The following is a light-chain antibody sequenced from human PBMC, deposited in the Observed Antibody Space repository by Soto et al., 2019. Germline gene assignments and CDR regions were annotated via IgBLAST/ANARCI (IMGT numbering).Light chain of an antibody. V-gene: IGLV2-8*01. CDR1: SSDVGSYNY. CDR2: EVS. J-gene: IGLJ1*01. CDR3: SSYAGSDNQEV. Sequence: QSVLTQPPSASGSPGQSVTISCTGTSSDVGSYNYVSWYQQHPDKAPKLMIYEVSKRPSGVPDRFSGSKSGNTASLTVSGLQAEDEADYYCSSYAGSDNQEVFGTATKVTVL.